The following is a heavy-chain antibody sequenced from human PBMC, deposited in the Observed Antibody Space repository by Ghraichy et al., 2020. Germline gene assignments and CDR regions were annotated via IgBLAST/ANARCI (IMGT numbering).Heavy chain of an antibody. J-gene: IGHJ4*02. Sequence: GESLNISCVASGFTFGNYGMHWVRQPPGKGLEWVALISYDGSDKYYADSVKGRFTISRDNSKNTLNLQLNSLTAGDTAVYYCARVGIHMGAFDFWGQGTVVSISS. V-gene: IGHV3-33*01. CDR1: GFTFGNYG. CDR3: ARVGIHMGAFDF. CDR2: ISYDGSDK. D-gene: IGHD3-16*01.